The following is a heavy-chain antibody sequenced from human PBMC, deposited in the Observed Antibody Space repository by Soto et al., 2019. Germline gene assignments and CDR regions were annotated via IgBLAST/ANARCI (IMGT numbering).Heavy chain of an antibody. CDR3: ARHGSVDTAMYIRSYYLYGMDV. CDR1: GGSISSSSYY. V-gene: IGHV4-39*01. J-gene: IGHJ6*02. Sequence: SETLSLTCTVSGGSISSSSYYWGWIRQPPGKGLEWIGSIYYSGSTYYNPSLKSRVTISVDTSKNQFSLKLSSVTAADTAVYYCARHGSVDTAMYIRSYYLYGMDVWGQGTTVT. D-gene: IGHD5-18*01. CDR2: IYYSGST.